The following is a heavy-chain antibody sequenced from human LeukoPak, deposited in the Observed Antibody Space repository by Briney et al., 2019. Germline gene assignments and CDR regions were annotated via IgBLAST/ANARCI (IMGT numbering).Heavy chain of an antibody. CDR2: INPNSGGT. Sequence: ASVKVSFTASGYTFTGYYMHWVRQAPGQGLEWMGRINPNSGGTNYAQKFQGRVTMTRDTSISTAYMELSRLRSDDTAVYYCARDPTAYCGGDCYSLNYWGQGTLVTVSS. V-gene: IGHV1-2*06. CDR3: ARDPTAYCGGDCYSLNY. D-gene: IGHD2-21*02. J-gene: IGHJ4*02. CDR1: GYTFTGYY.